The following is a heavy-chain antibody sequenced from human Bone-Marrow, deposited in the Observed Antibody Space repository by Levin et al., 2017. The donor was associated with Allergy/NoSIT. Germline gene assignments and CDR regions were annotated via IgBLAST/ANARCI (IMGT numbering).Heavy chain of an antibody. D-gene: IGHD3-10*01. Sequence: PGGSLRLSCAASGFNVGNSYMNWVRHAPGKGLEWVSVLYSGGTTHYADSVKGRFTLSRDNSKNTVFLQMNSLRADDTAVYFCAKELGGGLLRGVTPYAMDVWGQGSTVTVSS. V-gene: IGHV3-53*01. CDR2: LYSGGTT. CDR3: AKELGGGLLRGVTPYAMDV. J-gene: IGHJ6*02. CDR1: GFNVGNSY.